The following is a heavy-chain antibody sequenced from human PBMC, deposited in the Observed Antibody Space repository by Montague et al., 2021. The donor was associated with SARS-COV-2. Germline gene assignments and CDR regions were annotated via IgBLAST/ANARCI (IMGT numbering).Heavy chain of an antibody. CDR2: ISSSSSYI. CDR1: GFTFSSYS. CDR3: ARDARYDFWSGYYFDY. Sequence: SLRLSCAASGFTFSSYSMNWVRQAPGKGLEWVSSISSSSSYIYYADSVKGRFTISRDNAKNSLCLQMNSLRAEDTAVYYCARDARYDFWSGYYFDYWGQGTLVTVSS. D-gene: IGHD3-3*01. V-gene: IGHV3-21*01. J-gene: IGHJ4*02.